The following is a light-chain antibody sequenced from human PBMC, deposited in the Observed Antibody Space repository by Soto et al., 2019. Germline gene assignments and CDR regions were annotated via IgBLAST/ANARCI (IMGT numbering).Light chain of an antibody. Sequence: DIVMTQSPLSLPVTPGEPASISCRSSQSLLHSNGYNYLDWYLQKPGQSPQLLIYLGSNRASGVHDRFSGSGAGTDFTLKISRVEAEEVGVYDCMQALQTALTFGGGTKVEI. CDR3: MQALQTALT. CDR1: QSLLHSNGYNY. J-gene: IGKJ4*01. CDR2: LGS. V-gene: IGKV2-28*01.